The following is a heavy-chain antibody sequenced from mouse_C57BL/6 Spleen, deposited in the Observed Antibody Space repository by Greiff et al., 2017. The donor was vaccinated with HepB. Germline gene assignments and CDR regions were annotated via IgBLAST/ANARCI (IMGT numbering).Heavy chain of an antibody. J-gene: IGHJ2*01. V-gene: IGHV1-26*01. CDR1: GYTFTDYY. CDR3: ARGGGIPYFDY. Sequence: VQLQQSGPELVKPGASVKISCKASGYTFTDYYMNWVKQSHGKSLEWIGDINPNNGGTSYNQKFKGKATLTVDKSSSTAYMELRSLTSEDSAVYYCARGGGIPYFDYWGQGTTLTVSS. CDR2: INPNNGGT.